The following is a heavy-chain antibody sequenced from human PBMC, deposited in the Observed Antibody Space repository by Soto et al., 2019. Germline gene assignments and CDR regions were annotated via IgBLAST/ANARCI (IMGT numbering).Heavy chain of an antibody. D-gene: IGHD3-10*01. J-gene: IGHJ4*02. V-gene: IGHV4-59*01. CDR1: GGSISSYY. CDR2: IYYSGST. Sequence: QVQLQESGPGLVKPSETLSLTCTVSGGSISSYYWSWIRQPPGKGLEWIGYIYYSGSTNYNPSLKSRVTISVDTSKNQFSLKLSSVTAADTAVYYCARVYYYGSEMRFDYWGQGTLVTVSS. CDR3: ARVYYYGSEMRFDY.